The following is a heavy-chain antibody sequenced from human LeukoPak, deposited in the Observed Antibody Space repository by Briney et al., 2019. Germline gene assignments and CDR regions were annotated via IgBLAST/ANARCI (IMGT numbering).Heavy chain of an antibody. CDR2: ISSSSSYI. CDR3: ARGCSSTSCYDY. D-gene: IGHD2-2*01. V-gene: IGHV3-21*01. J-gene: IGHJ4*02. CDR1: GFTFSNAW. Sequence: GSLRLSCAASGFTFSNAWMNWVRQAPGKGLEWVSSISSSSSYIYYADSVKGRFTISRDNAKNSLYLQMNSLRAEDTAVYYCARGCSSTSCYDYWGQGTLVTVSS.